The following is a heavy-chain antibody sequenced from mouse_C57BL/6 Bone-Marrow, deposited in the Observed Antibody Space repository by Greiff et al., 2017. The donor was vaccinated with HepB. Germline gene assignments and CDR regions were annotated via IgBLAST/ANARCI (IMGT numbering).Heavy chain of an antibody. CDR1: GFSLTSYG. CDR3: AKKVSYGSSYDWYFDV. CDR2: IWRGGST. D-gene: IGHD1-1*01. Sequence: VKLVESGPGLVQPSQSLSITCTVSGFSLTSYGVHWVRQSPGKGLEWLGVIWRGGSTDYNAAFMSRLSITKDNSKSQVFFKMNSLQADDTAIYYCAKKVSYGSSYDWYFDVWGTGTTVTVSS. V-gene: IGHV2-5*01. J-gene: IGHJ1*03.